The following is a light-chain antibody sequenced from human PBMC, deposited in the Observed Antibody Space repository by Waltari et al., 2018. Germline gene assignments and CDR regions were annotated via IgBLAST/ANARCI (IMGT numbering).Light chain of an antibody. J-gene: IGKJ1*01. Sequence: DIVLTQSPGTLSLSPGERATLSCRPSQTISNTYLVWFQQKRGQAPRLLIYGASNRATGIPDRFSGSGSGTDFTLTISRLEPEDFAMYYCQHYGSPPGTFGQGTNVEIK. CDR1: QTISNTY. CDR2: GAS. V-gene: IGKV3-20*01. CDR3: QHYGSPPGT.